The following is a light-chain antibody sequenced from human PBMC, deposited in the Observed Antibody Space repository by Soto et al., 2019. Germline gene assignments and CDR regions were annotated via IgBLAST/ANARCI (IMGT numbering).Light chain of an antibody. V-gene: IGKV1-8*01. CDR2: AAS. Sequence: AIRMTQSPSSLSASTGDRVTITCRASQGISSYLAWYQQKPGKAPELLIYAASTLQSGVPSRFSGSGSGTDFTLTISCLQSEDFATYYCQQYYSFPTFGPGTKVDIK. CDR1: QGISSY. J-gene: IGKJ3*01. CDR3: QQYYSFPT.